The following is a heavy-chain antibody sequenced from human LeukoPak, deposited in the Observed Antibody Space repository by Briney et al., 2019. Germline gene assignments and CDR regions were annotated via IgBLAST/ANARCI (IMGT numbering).Heavy chain of an antibody. D-gene: IGHD3-10*01. J-gene: IGHJ5*02. Sequence: GESLKFSCKTSGYNFATYWIGWVRQMPGKGLEWMGIIYPSDSDTRYSPSFQGQVTISADKSISTAYLQWSSLKASDTAMYYCARLGVRGLGSWFDPWGQGTLVTVSS. CDR1: GYNFATYW. V-gene: IGHV5-51*01. CDR3: ARLGVRGLGSWFDP. CDR2: IYPSDSDT.